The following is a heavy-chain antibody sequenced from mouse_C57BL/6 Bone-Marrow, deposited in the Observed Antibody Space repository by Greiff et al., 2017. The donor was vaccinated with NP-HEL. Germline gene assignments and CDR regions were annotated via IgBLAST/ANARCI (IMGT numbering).Heavy chain of an antibody. V-gene: IGHV5-4*03. D-gene: IGHD1-1*02. CDR3: ARVTMVPDLDY. CDR1: GFTFSSYA. J-gene: IGHJ2*01. CDR2: ISDGGSYT. Sequence: EVKLLESGGGLVKPGGSLKLSCAASGFTFSSYAMSWVRQTPEKRLEWVATISDGGSYTYYPDNVKGRFTISRDNAKNTLYLQMSRLTSEDAAVYYYARVTMVPDLDYWGQGTTLTVSS.